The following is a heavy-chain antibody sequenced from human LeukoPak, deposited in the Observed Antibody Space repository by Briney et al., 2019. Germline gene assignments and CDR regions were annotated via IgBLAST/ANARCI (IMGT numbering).Heavy chain of an antibody. CDR1: GFTVNSNY. Sequence: PGGSLRLSCAASGFTVNSNYMSWVRQASGKGLEWVSFIYSGGGTYYADSVKGRFTISRDNSKNTLYLQMNSLRAEDTAVYYCARASMVRGVFSDYWGQGTLVTVSS. J-gene: IGHJ4*02. D-gene: IGHD3-10*01. V-gene: IGHV3-53*01. CDR2: IYSGGGT. CDR3: ARASMVRGVFSDY.